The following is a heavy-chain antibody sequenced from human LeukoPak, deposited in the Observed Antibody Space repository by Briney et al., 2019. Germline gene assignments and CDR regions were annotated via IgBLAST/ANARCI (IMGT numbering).Heavy chain of an antibody. Sequence: PGGSLRLSCAASGFTFDDYAMHWVRQAPGKGLEWVSGISWNSGSIGYADSVKGRFTISSDNAKNSLYLQMNSLRAEDTALYYCAKASYGSYPGALDYWGQGTLVTVSS. V-gene: IGHV3-9*01. J-gene: IGHJ4*02. CDR3: AKASYGSYPGALDY. CDR2: ISWNSGSI. CDR1: GFTFDDYA. D-gene: IGHD1-26*01.